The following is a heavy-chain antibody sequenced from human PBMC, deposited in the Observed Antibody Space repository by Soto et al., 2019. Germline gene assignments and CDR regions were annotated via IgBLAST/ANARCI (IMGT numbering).Heavy chain of an antibody. Sequence: TLSLTCAVSGYSISSCYYLGWIRQPPGKGLEWIGSIYHSGITYYNPSLKSRVTISVDTSKNQFSLKLSSVKAADTAVYYCARDLSTHHISCPVDYWGQGTVFTFSS. J-gene: IGHJ4*02. D-gene: IGHD2-21*01. CDR2: IYHSGIT. CDR3: ARDLSTHHISCPVDY. V-gene: IGHV4-38-2*02. CDR1: GYSISSCYY.